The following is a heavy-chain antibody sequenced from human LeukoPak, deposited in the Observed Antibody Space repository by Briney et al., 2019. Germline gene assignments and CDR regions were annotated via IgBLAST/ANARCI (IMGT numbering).Heavy chain of an antibody. CDR1: GFTFNSYS. V-gene: IGHV3-21*01. CDR2: ISSSSSSYI. J-gene: IGHJ4*02. Sequence: GGSLRLSCAASGFTFNSYSMNWVRQAPGKGLEWVSSISSSSSSYIYYADSVKGRFTISRDNGKNSLYLQMNSLRAEDTAVYYCARDRGYSGYDLYYFDYWGQGTLVTVSS. D-gene: IGHD5-12*01. CDR3: ARDRGYSGYDLYYFDY.